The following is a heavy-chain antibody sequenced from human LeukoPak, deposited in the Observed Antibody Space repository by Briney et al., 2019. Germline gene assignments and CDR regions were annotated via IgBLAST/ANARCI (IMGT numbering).Heavy chain of an antibody. J-gene: IGHJ4*02. CDR1: GGSISSSLYY. D-gene: IGHD3-9*01. Sequence: SETLSLTCAVSGGSISSSLYYWAWIRQPPGQGLEWIGSIYYRGDTYYNPSFTSRITISVDTSKNQFSLKLRSVTAADTAVYYCARRLTGTVDYWGQGTLVTVSS. CDR2: IYYRGDT. V-gene: IGHV4-39*01. CDR3: ARRLTGTVDY.